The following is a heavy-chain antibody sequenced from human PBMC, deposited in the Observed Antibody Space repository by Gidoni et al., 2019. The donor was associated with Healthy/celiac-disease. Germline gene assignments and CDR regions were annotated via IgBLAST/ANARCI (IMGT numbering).Heavy chain of an antibody. J-gene: IGHJ2*01. V-gene: IGHV3-30*18. CDR1: GFTFSRYG. D-gene: IGHD5-18*01. CDR2: ISYDGSNK. Sequence: QVQLVESGGGVVQPGRSLRLSCAASGFTFSRYGMHWVRQAPGKGLEWVAVISYDGSNKYYADSVKGRFTISRDNSKNTLYLQMNSLRAEDTAVYYCAKDWDTAMVTIGWYFDLWGRGTLVTVSS. CDR3: AKDWDTAMVTIGWYFDL.